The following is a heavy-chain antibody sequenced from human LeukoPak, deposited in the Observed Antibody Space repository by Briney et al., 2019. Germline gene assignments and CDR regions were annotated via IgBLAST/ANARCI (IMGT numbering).Heavy chain of an antibody. Sequence: EWVAFIRYDGSNKYYADSVKGRFTISRDNSKNTLYLQMNSLRAEDTAVYYCAKTSAVASVRWGQGTLVTVSS. D-gene: IGHD5-12*01. V-gene: IGHV3-30*02. J-gene: IGHJ4*02. CDR2: IRYDGSNK. CDR3: AKTSAVASVR.